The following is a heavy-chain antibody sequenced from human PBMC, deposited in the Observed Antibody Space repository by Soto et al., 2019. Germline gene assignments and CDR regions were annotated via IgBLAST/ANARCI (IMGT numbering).Heavy chain of an antibody. Sequence: ASVKVSCKASGYTFTGYYMHWVRQAPGQGLEWMGWINPNSGGTNYAQKFQGWVTMTRDTSISTAYMELSRLRSDDTAVYYCARDTVAVTTNGYYYYGMDGWGQGTTVTVSS. CDR2: INPNSGGT. V-gene: IGHV1-2*04. D-gene: IGHD4-4*01. CDR3: ARDTVAVTTNGYYYYGMDG. J-gene: IGHJ6*02. CDR1: GYTFTGYY.